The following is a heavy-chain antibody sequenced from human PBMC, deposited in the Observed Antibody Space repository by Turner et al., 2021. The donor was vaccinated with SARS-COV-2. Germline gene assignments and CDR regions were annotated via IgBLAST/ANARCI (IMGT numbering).Heavy chain of an antibody. D-gene: IGHD6-19*01. CDR3: ARVARGNSGWYYFDY. J-gene: IGHJ4*02. CDR1: GFNFSSYE. V-gene: IGHV3-48*03. Sequence: EVQLVEYGGGLVAPGGSLRLSCAASGFNFSSYEINWVRQAPGKGLEWVSYIGSRGRTIYYADSVKGRFTISRYNAKNSLYLQMNSLRAEDTAVYYCARVARGNSGWYYFDYWGQGTLVTVSS. CDR2: IGSRGRTI.